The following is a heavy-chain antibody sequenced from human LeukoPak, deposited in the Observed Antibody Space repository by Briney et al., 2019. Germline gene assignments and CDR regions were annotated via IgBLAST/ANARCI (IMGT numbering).Heavy chain of an antibody. CDR2: MNPNSGNT. CDR3: ARWDYDFWSGYPDY. Sequence: ASVKVSCKASGGTFTSYDINWVRQATGQGLEWMGWMNPNSGNTGYAQKFQGRVTITRNTSISTAYMELSSLRSEDTAVYYCARWDYDFWSGYPDYWGQGTLVTVSS. CDR1: GGTFTSYD. D-gene: IGHD3-3*01. V-gene: IGHV1-8*03. J-gene: IGHJ4*02.